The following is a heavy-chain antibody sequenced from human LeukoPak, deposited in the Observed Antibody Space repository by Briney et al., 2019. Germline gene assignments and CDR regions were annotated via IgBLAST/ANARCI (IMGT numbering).Heavy chain of an antibody. V-gene: IGHV3-66*01. CDR3: ARDRGSGYDPGYFDY. D-gene: IGHD5-12*01. Sequence: GGSLRFSCAVSGFTVSRYYMSWVRQAPGKGLEWVSIIYSGDNTYYADSVKGRFTISRDNSKNTLYLQMNSLRVEDTAVYYCARDRGSGYDPGYFDYWGQGTLVTVST. J-gene: IGHJ4*02. CDR2: IYSGDNT. CDR1: GFTVSRYY.